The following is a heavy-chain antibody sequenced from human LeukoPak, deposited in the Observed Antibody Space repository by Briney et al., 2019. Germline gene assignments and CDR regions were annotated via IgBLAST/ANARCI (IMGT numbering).Heavy chain of an antibody. CDR3: TRGKPETVFDS. Sequence: AETLSLTCSVYGGSFSGYCWSWIRQPPGKGLEWIGEINHSGSTNYNPSLKTRVTISLDRSKDQFSLKLTTVTAADTAVYYCTRGKPETVFDSWGRGTLVTVSS. CDR2: INHSGST. J-gene: IGHJ4*01. V-gene: IGHV4-34*01. CDR1: GGSFSGYC.